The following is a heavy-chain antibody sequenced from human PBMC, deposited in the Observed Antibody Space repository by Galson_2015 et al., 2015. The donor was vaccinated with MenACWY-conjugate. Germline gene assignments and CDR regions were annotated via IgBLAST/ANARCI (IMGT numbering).Heavy chain of an antibody. V-gene: IGHV1-2*04. Sequence: GYTFTGYYLHWVRQAPGQGLEWMGWINPNSGGTNYAQKFQGWVTMTRDTSISTAYMELSRLRSDDTAVYYCARMSSAGTVGYYYGMDVWGQGTTVTVSS. CDR2: INPNSGGT. CDR3: ARMSSAGTVGYYYGMDV. CDR1: GYTFTGYY. J-gene: IGHJ6*02. D-gene: IGHD6-19*01.